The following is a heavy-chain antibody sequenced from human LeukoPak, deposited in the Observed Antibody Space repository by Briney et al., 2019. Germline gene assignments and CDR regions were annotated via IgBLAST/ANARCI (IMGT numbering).Heavy chain of an antibody. Sequence: SETLSLTCTVSGGSTSSGDYYWSWIRQPPGKGLEWIGYIYYSGSTYYNPSLKGRVTISVDTSKNQFSLKLSSVTAADTAVYYCARNSYDYYYYYGMDVWGQGTTVTVSS. V-gene: IGHV4-30-4*01. CDR1: GGSTSSGDYY. J-gene: IGHJ6*02. D-gene: IGHD5-18*01. CDR3: ARNSYDYYYYYGMDV. CDR2: IYYSGST.